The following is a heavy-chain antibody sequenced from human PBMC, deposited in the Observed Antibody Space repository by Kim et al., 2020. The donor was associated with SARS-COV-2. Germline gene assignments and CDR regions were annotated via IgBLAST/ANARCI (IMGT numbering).Heavy chain of an antibody. J-gene: IGHJ6*02. D-gene: IGHD3-10*01. CDR1: GGSISSYY. CDR3: ARDLLYGSGSPDRGGHYYYYYYGMDV. CDR2: IYYSGST. V-gene: IGHV4-59*13. Sequence: SETLSLTCTVSGGSISSYYWSWIRQPPGKGLEWIGYIYYSGSTNYNPSLKSRVTISVDTSKNQFSLKLSSVTAADTAVYYCARDLLYGSGSPDRGGHYYYYYYGMDVWGQGTTVTVSS.